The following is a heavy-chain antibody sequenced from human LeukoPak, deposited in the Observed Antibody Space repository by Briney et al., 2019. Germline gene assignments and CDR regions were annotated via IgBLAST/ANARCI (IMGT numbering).Heavy chain of an antibody. Sequence: GGSLRLSCAASGFTVSNNYMNWVRQAPGKGLEWVSVIYSGGNTYYADSVRGRFTISRDNSKNTVYLQMNSLRAEDTAVYYCARSWHARLNFDYWGQGTLVTVSS. CDR3: ARSWHARLNFDY. D-gene: IGHD5-12*01. J-gene: IGHJ4*02. CDR2: IYSGGNT. V-gene: IGHV3-66*02. CDR1: GFTVSNNY.